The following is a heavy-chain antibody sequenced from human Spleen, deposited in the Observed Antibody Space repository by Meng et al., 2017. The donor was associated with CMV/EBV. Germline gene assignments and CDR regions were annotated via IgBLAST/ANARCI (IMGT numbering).Heavy chain of an antibody. D-gene: IGHD3-10*01. V-gene: IGHV3-13*01. CDR2: IGTAGDT. CDR1: GFTFSSYD. J-gene: IGHJ3*02. Sequence: GESLKISCAASGFTFSSYDMHWVRQATGKGLEWVSAIGTAGDTYYPGSVKGRFTISRENAKNSLYLQMNSLRAGDTAVYYCTRVLRIRHAFDIWGQGTMVTVSS. CDR3: TRVLRIRHAFDI.